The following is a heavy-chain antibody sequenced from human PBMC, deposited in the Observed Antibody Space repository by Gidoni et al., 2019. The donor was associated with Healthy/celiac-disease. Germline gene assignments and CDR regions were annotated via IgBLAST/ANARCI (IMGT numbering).Heavy chain of an antibody. J-gene: IGHJ4*02. D-gene: IGHD2-15*01. V-gene: IGHV1-69*01. Sequence: QVQLVQSGAEVKKPGSSVKFSCKASGCTFSSYAISWVRQAPGQGLEWMGGIIPIFGTANYAQKFQGRVTITADESTSTAYMELSSLRSEDTAVYYCASPVQFYCSGGSCYSPDRLYFDYWGQGTLVTVSS. CDR2: IIPIFGTA. CDR3: ASPVQFYCSGGSCYSPDRLYFDY. CDR1: GCTFSSYA.